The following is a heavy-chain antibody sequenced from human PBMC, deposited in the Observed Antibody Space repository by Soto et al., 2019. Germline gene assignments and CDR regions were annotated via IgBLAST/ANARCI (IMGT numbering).Heavy chain of an antibody. CDR2: ISGSGGST. V-gene: IGHV3-23*01. D-gene: IGHD6-25*01. J-gene: IGHJ5*02. CDR3: AKDPGLKGSAFDP. CDR1: GFTFSSYA. Sequence: GGSLRLSCAASGFTFSSYAMSWVRQAPGKGLEWVSAISGSGGSTYYADSVKGRFTISRDNSKNTLYMQMNSLGAEETAVYYCAKDPGLKGSAFDPWGQGTLVTVSS.